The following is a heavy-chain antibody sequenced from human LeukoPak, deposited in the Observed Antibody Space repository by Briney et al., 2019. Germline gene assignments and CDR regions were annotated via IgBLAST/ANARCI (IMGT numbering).Heavy chain of an antibody. CDR3: AREGPYEVLGY. V-gene: IGHV4-59*01. D-gene: IGHD3-22*01. Sequence: SETLSLTCTVSGGSISSYYWSWIRQPPGKGLEWIGYIYYSGSTNYNPSLKSRVTISVDTSKNQFSLKLSSVTAADTAVYYCAREGPYEVLGYWGQGTLVTVSS. J-gene: IGHJ4*02. CDR2: IYYSGST. CDR1: GGSISSYY.